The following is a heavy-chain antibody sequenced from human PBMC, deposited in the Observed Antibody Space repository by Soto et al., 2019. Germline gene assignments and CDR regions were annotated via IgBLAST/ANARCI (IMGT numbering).Heavy chain of an antibody. CDR1: GFTFSSYA. V-gene: IGHV3-30*04. J-gene: IGHJ6*02. D-gene: IGHD3-10*01. CDR2: ISYDGRNK. CDR3: ARDMSRYFASGSFYPPYGMDV. Sequence: QPGGSLRLSCAASGFTFSSYAMHWVRQAPGKGLEWVSVISYDGRNKYYADSVKGRFTISRDNSKNTLYLQMNSLRAEDTAVYYCARDMSRYFASGSFYPPYGMDVWGQGTTVTVSS.